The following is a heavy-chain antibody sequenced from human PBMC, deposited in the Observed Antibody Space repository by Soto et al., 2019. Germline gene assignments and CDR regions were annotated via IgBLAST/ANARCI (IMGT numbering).Heavy chain of an antibody. V-gene: IGHV3-30-3*01. D-gene: IGHD5-12*01. Sequence: QVQLVESGGGVVQPGTSLRLSCAASEFSFSNYAIHWVRQAPGKGLEWVSSISYDGNYKYYADSVKGRFTISRDNSKNTLYLQMNSLRTEDTAVHYCARGRVMGGIDLNLYVMDVWGQGTTVTVSS. CDR2: ISYDGNYK. CDR3: ARGRVMGGIDLNLYVMDV. J-gene: IGHJ6*02. CDR1: EFSFSNYA.